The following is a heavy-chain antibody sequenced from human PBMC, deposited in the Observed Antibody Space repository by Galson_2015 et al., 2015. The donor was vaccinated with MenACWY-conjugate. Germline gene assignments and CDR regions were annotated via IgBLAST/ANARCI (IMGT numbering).Heavy chain of an antibody. CDR2: INKDGSRT. CDR1: GFNFRNYW. J-gene: IGHJ6*04. CDR3: VKDRGDIVAAVPANWFDP. V-gene: IGHV3-74*01. Sequence: SLRLSCAASGFNFRNYWMHWVRQDPGKGLAWISHINKDGSRTTYADSVKGRFTISRDNAKDTVYLQMNSLRTEDTAVYYCVKDRGDIVAAVPANWFDPWGRGTTVTVSS. D-gene: IGHD2-15*01.